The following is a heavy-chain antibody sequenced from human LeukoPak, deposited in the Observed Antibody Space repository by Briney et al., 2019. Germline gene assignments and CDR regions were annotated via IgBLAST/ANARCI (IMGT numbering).Heavy chain of an antibody. CDR2: IRSQVDGGTP. CDR1: GFTFKNNW. V-gene: IGHV3-15*01. Sequence: GGSLRLSCAAAGFTFKNNWMSWVRQAPGKGLEWVGLIRSQVDGGTPDYAAPVKGRFTISRDDSKNTLYLQMSSLKTEDTAVYYCATVSWYFDLWGLGTLVSVSA. J-gene: IGHJ2*01. D-gene: IGHD5/OR15-5a*01. CDR3: ATVSWYFDL.